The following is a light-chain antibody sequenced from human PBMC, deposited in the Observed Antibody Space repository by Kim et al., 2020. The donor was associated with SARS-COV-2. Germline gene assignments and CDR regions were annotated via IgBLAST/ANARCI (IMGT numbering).Light chain of an antibody. CDR1: SSDVGGYNY. CDR2: DVS. Sequence: SGSPGQSITISCTGTSSDVGGYNYVSWYQQHPGKAPKLMIYDVSNRPSGVSNRFSGSKSGNTASLTISGLQAEDEADYYCSSYKVVFGGGTQLTVL. J-gene: IGLJ2*01. CDR3: SSYKVV. V-gene: IGLV2-14*03.